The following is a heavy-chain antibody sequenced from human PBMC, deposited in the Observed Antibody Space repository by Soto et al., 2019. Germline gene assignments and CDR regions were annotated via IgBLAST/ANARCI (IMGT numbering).Heavy chain of an antibody. J-gene: IGHJ4*02. CDR2: IIPIFGTA. CDR3: ARGTAHYYDSSGYYHDY. CDR1: GGTFSSYA. V-gene: IGHV1-69*01. D-gene: IGHD3-22*01. Sequence: QVQLVQSGAEVKKPGSSVKVSCKAPGGTFSSYAISWVRQAPGQGLEWMGGIIPIFGTANYAQKFQGRVTITADESTSTAYMELSSLRSEDTAVYYCARGTAHYYDSSGYYHDYWGQGTLVTVSS.